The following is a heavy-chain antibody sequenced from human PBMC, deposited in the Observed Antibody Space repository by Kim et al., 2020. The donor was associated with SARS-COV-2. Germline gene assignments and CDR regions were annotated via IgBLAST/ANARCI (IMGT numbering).Heavy chain of an antibody. V-gene: IGHV4-59*01. CDR2: IYYTGNT. D-gene: IGHD3-22*01. Sequence: SETLSLTCTVSGDFISFYYWSWIRQSPGKGLEWIGYIYYTGNTMYNPSLGSRACISVDTSKKKFSLKLRSVSAADTAVYYCAKHHYDDSSFLNWYFDLWGRGTLVSVSS. J-gene: IGHJ2*01. CDR1: GDFISFYY. CDR3: AKHHYDDSSFLNWYFDL.